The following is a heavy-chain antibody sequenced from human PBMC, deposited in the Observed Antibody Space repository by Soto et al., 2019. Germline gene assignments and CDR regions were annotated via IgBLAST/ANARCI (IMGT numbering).Heavy chain of an antibody. D-gene: IGHD6-6*01. CDR3: AREYSSSPGYFDS. CDR1: GFTFSSYW. J-gene: IGHJ4*02. CDR2: IRQDGSGK. V-gene: IGHV3-7*01. Sequence: GGSLTLSCAASGFTFSSYWMSWVRQAPGKGLERVAKIRQDGSGKYYGDSVKGRVTISRDNAKNSLYPQMSSLRAEDTAVYYCAREYSSSPGYFDSGGKGTRVTVS.